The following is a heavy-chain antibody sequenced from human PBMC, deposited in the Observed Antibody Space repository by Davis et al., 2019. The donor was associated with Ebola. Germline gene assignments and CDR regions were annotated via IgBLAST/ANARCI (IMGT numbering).Heavy chain of an antibody. Sequence: ASVKVSCKVSGYTFTDYFCVHWMQQAPGKGLEWMGLVDIEDGETIYAEGFQGRVTMTADTSTDTAYMELSSLRSGDTAIYYCATEGRDVSMGNFDSWGQGTLVTVSS. J-gene: IGHJ4*02. CDR3: ATEGRDVSMGNFDS. V-gene: IGHV1-69-2*01. D-gene: IGHD2/OR15-2a*01. CDR1: GYTFTDYF. CDR2: VDIEDGET.